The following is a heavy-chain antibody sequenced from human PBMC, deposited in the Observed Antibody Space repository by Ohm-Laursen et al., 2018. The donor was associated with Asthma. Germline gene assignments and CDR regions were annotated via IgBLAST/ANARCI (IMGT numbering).Heavy chain of an antibody. CDR3: ARDVMEWYLPAFDF. CDR2: GGSYYDGGLK. V-gene: IGHV3-30-3*01. CDR1: GFTFRSYA. J-gene: IGHJ4*02. D-gene: IGHD3-3*01. Sequence: SLRLSCTASGFTFRSYAMHWVRQAPGKVLEWVAVGGSYYDGGLKYYADSVNGRFTVSRDDSKNTLYLQMNSLRPDDTAVYYCARDVMEWYLPAFDFWGQGTLVTVSS.